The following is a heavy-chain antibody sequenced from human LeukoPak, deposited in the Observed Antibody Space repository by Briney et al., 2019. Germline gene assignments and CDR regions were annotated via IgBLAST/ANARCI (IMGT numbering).Heavy chain of an antibody. V-gene: IGHV3-48*04. CDR2: ISRSSMTI. CDR3: APHSYPPWP. CDR1: GFSFSGYS. J-gene: IGHJ5*02. Sequence: GGSLRLSCEASGFSFSGYSMNWVRQAPGEGLEWVSYISRSSMTIYYADSVRGRFTVSRDNTKNTLYLQMNSLRAEDTAVYFCAPHSYPPWPWGQGTLVVVSS. D-gene: IGHD6-6*01.